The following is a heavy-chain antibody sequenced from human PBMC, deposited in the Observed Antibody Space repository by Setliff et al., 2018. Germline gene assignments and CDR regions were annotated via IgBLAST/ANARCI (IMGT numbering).Heavy chain of an antibody. Sequence: SETLSLTCNVSGVSISSYYWSWIRQPPGKGLGWIGESDHGGNTTIHPSLKSRVTMSVDKSKNQFSLNLNSVTAADTAVYYCRYWSGYYNNDYWGQGTLVTVSS. J-gene: IGHJ4*02. CDR3: RYWSGYYNNDY. V-gene: IGHV4-59*04. D-gene: IGHD3-3*01. CDR2: SDHGGNT. CDR1: GVSISSYY.